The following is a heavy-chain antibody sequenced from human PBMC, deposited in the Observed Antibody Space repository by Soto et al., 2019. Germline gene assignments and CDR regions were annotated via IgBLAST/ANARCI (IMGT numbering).Heavy chain of an antibody. CDR1: GGSFSGYY. V-gene: IGHV4-34*01. CDR3: ARGGRGTSSYYYGMDV. D-gene: IGHD1-1*01. Sequence: QVQLQQWGAGLLKPSETLSLTCAVYGGSFSGYYWSWIRQPPGKGLEWIGEINHSGSTNYNPSLQSRVTLSVDTSKNQFSLKLSSVTAADTAVYYCARGGRGTSSYYYGMDVWGQGTTVTVSS. J-gene: IGHJ6*02. CDR2: INHSGST.